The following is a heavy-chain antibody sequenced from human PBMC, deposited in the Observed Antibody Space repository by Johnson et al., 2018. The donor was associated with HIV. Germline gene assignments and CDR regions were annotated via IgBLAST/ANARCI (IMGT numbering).Heavy chain of an antibody. Sequence: QVQLVESGGGLVKPGGSLRVSCAASGFTFSNAWMNWVRQAPGKGLEWVSYISSSGSTIYYAASVKGRFTISRDNVKNSLYLQMNSLRAEDTAVYFCARDPSLDAFDIWGQGTMVTVAS. V-gene: IGHV3-11*01. CDR2: ISSSGSTI. CDR1: GFTFSNAW. J-gene: IGHJ3*02. CDR3: ARDPSLDAFDI.